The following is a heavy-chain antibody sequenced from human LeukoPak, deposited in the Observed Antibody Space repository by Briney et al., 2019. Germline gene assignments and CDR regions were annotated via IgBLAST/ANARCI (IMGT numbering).Heavy chain of an antibody. D-gene: IGHD2-21*01. CDR1: GGSISSYY. CDR2: IYYSGSI. J-gene: IGHJ4*02. CDR3: ASSIVREDDLSPIDY. V-gene: IGHV4-59*12. Sequence: SETLSLTCTVSGGSISSYYWSWIRQPPGKGLEWIGYIYYSGSINYNPSLKSRVTISVDTSKNQFSLKLTSVTAADAAVYFCASSIVREDDLSPIDYWGRGTQVIVSS.